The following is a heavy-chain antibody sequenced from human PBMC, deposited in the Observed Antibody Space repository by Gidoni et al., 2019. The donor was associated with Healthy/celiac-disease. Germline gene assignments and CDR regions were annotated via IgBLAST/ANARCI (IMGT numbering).Heavy chain of an antibody. V-gene: IGHV3-7*01. CDR1: GFTFSTYW. Sequence: EVQLVESGGGLVQPGGSLRLSCAASGFTFSTYWISWVRQAPGKGLEWVANIKQDGSEKYYVDSVKGRFTISRDNAKNSLYLQMNSLRAEDTAVYYCARVPYRRYSSSYWYFQHWGQGTLVTVSS. J-gene: IGHJ1*01. CDR2: IKQDGSEK. D-gene: IGHD6-6*01. CDR3: ARVPYRRYSSSYWYFQH.